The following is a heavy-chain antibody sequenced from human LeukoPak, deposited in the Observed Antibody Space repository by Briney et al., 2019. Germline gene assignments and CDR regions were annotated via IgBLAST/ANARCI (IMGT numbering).Heavy chain of an antibody. CDR1: GFTFSNYD. D-gene: IGHD3-22*01. Sequence: PGGSLRLSCAASGFTFSNYDIHWVRQAPGKGLEWVAVIWYDGSNKYYADSVKGRFTISRDNSKNTLYLQMNSLRAEDTAVYYCARGPYYDSSGYFLDYWGQGTLVTVSS. CDR3: ARGPYYDSSGYFLDY. CDR2: IWYDGSNK. J-gene: IGHJ4*02. V-gene: IGHV3-33*01.